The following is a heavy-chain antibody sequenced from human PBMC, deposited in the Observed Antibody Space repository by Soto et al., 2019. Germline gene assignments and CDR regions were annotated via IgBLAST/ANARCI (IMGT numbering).Heavy chain of an antibody. J-gene: IGHJ4*02. CDR3: ARDPLYGDYPPGDY. D-gene: IGHD4-17*01. CDR2: IYYSGST. Sequence: QVQLQESGPGLVKPSQTLSLTCTVSGGSISSGGYYWSWIRQHPGKGLEWIGYIYYSGSTYYNPSLKSRVTISVDTSKTQSSLKLSSVTAADTAVYYCARDPLYGDYPPGDYWGQGTLVTVSS. CDR1: GGSISSGGYY. V-gene: IGHV4-31*03.